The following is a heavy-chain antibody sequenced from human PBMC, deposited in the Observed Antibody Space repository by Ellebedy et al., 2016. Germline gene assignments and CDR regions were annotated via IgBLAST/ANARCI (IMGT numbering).Heavy chain of an antibody. V-gene: IGHV5-51*01. Sequence: GESLKISCKGSGYSFTSYWIGWVRQMPGKGLEWMGIIYPGDSDTRYSPSFQGQVTISADKSISTAYLQWSSLKASDTAMYYCARRGSESTGWLLFDYWGQGTLVTVSS. CDR3: ARRGSESTGWLLFDY. D-gene: IGHD6-19*01. CDR2: IYPGDSDT. CDR1: GYSFTSYW. J-gene: IGHJ4*02.